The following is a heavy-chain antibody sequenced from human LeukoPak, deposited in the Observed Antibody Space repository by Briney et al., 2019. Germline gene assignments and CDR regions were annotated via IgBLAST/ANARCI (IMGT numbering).Heavy chain of an antibody. Sequence: SGTLSLTCAVSGGSISSSNWWSWVRQPPGKGLEWIGEIYHSGSTNYNPSLKSRVTISVDKSKNQFSLKLSSVTAADTAVYYCARLPSIPHHADRYARAYWGQGTLVTVSS. V-gene: IGHV4-4*02. J-gene: IGHJ4*02. D-gene: IGHD2/OR15-2a*01. CDR2: IYHSGST. CDR1: GGSISSSNW. CDR3: ARLPSIPHHADRYARAY.